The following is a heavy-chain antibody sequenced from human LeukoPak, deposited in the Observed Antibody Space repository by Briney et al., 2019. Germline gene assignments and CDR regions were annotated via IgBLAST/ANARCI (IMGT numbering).Heavy chain of an antibody. CDR2: IKQDGSEK. D-gene: IGHD5-12*01. CDR1: GFTFSSYW. J-gene: IGHJ4*02. Sequence: PGGSLRLSCAASGFTFSSYWMSWVRQAPGKGLEWVANIKQDGSEKYYVDSVKGRFTISRDNAKNSLYLQMNSLRAEDTAVYYCARGFGFSGDYFDYWGQGTLVTVSS. V-gene: IGHV3-7*01. CDR3: ARGFGFSGDYFDY.